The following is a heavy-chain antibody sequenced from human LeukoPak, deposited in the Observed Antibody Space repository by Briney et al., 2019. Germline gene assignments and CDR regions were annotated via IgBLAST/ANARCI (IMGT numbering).Heavy chain of an antibody. CDR2: ISGSGGST. D-gene: IGHD6-19*01. CDR1: GFTFSTYA. J-gene: IGHJ4*02. Sequence: GGSLRLSCAASGFTFSTYAMSWVRQAPGKGLEWVSAISGSGGSTYYADSVKGRFTISRDNSKNTLYLQMNNLRVEDTAVHYCAKSHSSGWSLPCDYWGQGTLVTVSS. V-gene: IGHV3-23*01. CDR3: AKSHSSGWSLPCDY.